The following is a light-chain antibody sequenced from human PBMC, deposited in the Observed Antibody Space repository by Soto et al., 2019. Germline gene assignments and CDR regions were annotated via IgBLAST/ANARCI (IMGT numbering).Light chain of an antibody. CDR1: HSISSF. Sequence: DIQMTQSPSSLSASVGDRVTITCRASHSISSFLSWYQQKPGNAPKLLIYAASSLQSGVPSRFSGSGSGTEFTLTISSPQPEDFESYYSQQSYSTPPAFGQGTKVEIK. V-gene: IGKV1-39*01. CDR2: AAS. J-gene: IGKJ1*01. CDR3: QQSYSTPPA.